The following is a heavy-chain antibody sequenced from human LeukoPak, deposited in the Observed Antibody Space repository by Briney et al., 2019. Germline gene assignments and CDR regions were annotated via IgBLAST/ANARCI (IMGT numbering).Heavy chain of an antibody. V-gene: IGHV1-69*13. CDR2: IIPIFGTA. D-gene: IGHD6-6*01. J-gene: IGHJ6*03. Sequence: SVKVSCKDSGGTFSSYAISWVRQAPGQGLEWMGGIIPIFGTANYPQKFQGRVTITADEPTSTAYMELSSLRSEDTAVYYCARSLAARRLYYYYMDVWGKGTTVTVSS. CDR3: ARSLAARRLYYYYMDV. CDR1: GGTFSSYA.